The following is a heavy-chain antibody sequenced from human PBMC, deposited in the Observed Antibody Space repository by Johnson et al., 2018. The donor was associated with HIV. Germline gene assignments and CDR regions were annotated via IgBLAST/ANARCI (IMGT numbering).Heavy chain of an antibody. Sequence: QVQLVESGGGVVKPGRSLRLSCAASGFTFSSYAMHWVRQAPGKGLEWVAVISYDGSNIYYADSVKGRFTISRDNSKNTLYLQMNSLRAEDTAVYSCARDGGGARCAFDIWGQGTMVTVSS. J-gene: IGHJ3*02. CDR2: ISYDGSNI. CDR1: GFTFSSYA. CDR3: ARDGGGARCAFDI. D-gene: IGHD3-16*01. V-gene: IGHV3-30-3*01.